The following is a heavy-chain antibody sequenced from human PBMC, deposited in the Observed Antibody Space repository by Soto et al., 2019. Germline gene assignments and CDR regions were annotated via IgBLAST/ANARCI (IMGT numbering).Heavy chain of an antibody. Sequence: SETLSLTCTVSGVSISSGGYYWSWIRQHPGKGLEWIGYIYYSGSTYYNPSLKSRVNISVDTSKNQFSLKLSSMTAADTAVYYCARGRTSSPTPGDYWGQGTRVTVS. V-gene: IGHV4-31*03. CDR3: ARGRTSSPTPGDY. J-gene: IGHJ4*02. CDR2: IYYSGST. CDR1: GVSISSGGYY. D-gene: IGHD2-2*01.